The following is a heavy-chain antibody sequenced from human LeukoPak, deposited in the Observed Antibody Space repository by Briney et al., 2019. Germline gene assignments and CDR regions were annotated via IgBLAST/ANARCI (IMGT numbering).Heavy chain of an antibody. CDR2: INHSGSS. V-gene: IGHV4-34*01. Sequence: SETLSLTCSVYGGSFSGYYWSWIRQPPGKGLEWIGEINHSGSSNYNPSLKSRVTISLDTSEKQFSLKLRSVTAADTAVYYCASTERCSTTCPLDYWGQGTLVTVSS. CDR3: ASTERCSTTCPLDY. J-gene: IGHJ4*02. CDR1: GGSFSGYY. D-gene: IGHD2-2*01.